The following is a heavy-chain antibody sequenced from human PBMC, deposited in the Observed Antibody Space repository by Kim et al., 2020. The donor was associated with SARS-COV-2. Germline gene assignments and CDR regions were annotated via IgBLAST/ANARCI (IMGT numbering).Heavy chain of an antibody. D-gene: IGHD2-15*01. CDR1: GYTFTHYG. J-gene: IGHJ6*02. Sequence: ASVKVSCKASGYTFTHYGINWVRQAPGQGLEWMGWISGYNGNTNYAQKLQGRVTMTTDTSTSTAYMELRSLRPDDTAVYSCARDLGVVVVAASPPDVWGQGTTVTVSS. CDR3: ARDLGVVVVAASPPDV. V-gene: IGHV1-18*01. CDR2: ISGYNGNT.